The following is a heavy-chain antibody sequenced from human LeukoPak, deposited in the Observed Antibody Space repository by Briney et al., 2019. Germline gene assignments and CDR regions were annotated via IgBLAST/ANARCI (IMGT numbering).Heavy chain of an antibody. CDR2: IYTSGST. V-gene: IGHV4-61*02. CDR1: GGSISSGSYY. CDR3: ARRGYCSSTSCYNDPENAFDI. D-gene: IGHD2-2*02. J-gene: IGHJ3*02. Sequence: SQTLSLTCTVSGGSISSGSYYWSWIRQPAGKGLEWIGRIYTSGSTNYNPSLKSRVTISVDTSKNQFSLKLSSVTAADTAVYYCARRGYCSSTSCYNDPENAFDIWGQGTMVTVSS.